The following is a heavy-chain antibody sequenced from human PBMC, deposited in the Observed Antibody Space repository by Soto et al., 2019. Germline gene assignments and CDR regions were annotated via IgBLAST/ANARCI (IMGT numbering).Heavy chain of an antibody. Sequence: EVQLAESGGGLVQPGGSLRLSCAASGLTFSSYWMYWVRQAPGKGLVYVSRINNDGSGTTYAESVKGRFTISRDNAKNTLYLQMNSLRAEDTAVYYCARGGDNHAFDIWGQGTMVTVAS. CDR2: INNDGSGT. CDR1: GLTFSSYW. CDR3: ARGGDNHAFDI. D-gene: IGHD1-1*01. J-gene: IGHJ3*02. V-gene: IGHV3-74*03.